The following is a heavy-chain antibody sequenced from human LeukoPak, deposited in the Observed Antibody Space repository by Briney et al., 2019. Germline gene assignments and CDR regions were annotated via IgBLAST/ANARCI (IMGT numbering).Heavy chain of an antibody. CDR2: IHYDGSNK. V-gene: IGHV3-30*02. D-gene: IGHD1-20*01. J-gene: IGHJ4*02. CDR1: GFTFSSYG. Sequence: GGSLRLSCAASGFTFSSYGMHWVRQAPGKGLEWVAFIHYDGSNKYYADSMKGRFTISRDNSKNTLYLQMNSLRAEDTAVYYCAKAIDNWNDGLLDYWGQGTLVTVSS. CDR3: AKAIDNWNDGLLDY.